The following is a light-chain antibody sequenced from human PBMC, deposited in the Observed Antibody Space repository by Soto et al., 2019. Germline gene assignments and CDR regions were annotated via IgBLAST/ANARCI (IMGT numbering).Light chain of an antibody. CDR2: GAS. V-gene: IGKV3-20*01. Sequence: EIVLTQSPGTLSLSPGERATLSCRASQSVSSSYLAWYQQKPGQAPRLLIYGASSRSTGIPDRFSGSGSGTDFTLTISRLGPEDFAVYYCQQYGSSPRTFGQGTTLDIK. CDR3: QQYGSSPRT. J-gene: IGKJ1*01. CDR1: QSVSSSY.